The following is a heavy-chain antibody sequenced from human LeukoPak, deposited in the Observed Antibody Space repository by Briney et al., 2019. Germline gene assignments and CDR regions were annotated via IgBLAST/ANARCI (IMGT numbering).Heavy chain of an antibody. V-gene: IGHV3-9*01. D-gene: IGHD4-17*01. CDR2: ISWNSGSI. CDR3: AKGGPMGHGDGSDY. J-gene: IGHJ4*02. CDR1: GFTFDDYA. Sequence: GGSLRLSCAASGFTFDDYAMHWVRQAPGKGLEWVSGISWNSGSIGYADSVKGRFTISRDNAKNSLYLQMNSLRAEDTALYYCAKGGPMGHGDGSDYWGQGTLVTVSS.